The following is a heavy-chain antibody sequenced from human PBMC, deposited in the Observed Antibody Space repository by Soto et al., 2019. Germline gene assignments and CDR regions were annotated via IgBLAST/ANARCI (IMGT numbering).Heavy chain of an antibody. CDR1: GGTFSSYA. CDR3: AKQQLVDYGMDV. V-gene: IGHV1-18*01. CDR2: ISAYNGNT. D-gene: IGHD6-13*01. J-gene: IGHJ6*02. Sequence: ASVKVSCKASGGTFSSYAISWVRQAPGQGLEWMGWISAYNGNTNYAQKLQGRVTMTTDTPTSTAYMELRSLRSDDTAVYYCAKQQLVDYGMDVWGQGTTVTVSS.